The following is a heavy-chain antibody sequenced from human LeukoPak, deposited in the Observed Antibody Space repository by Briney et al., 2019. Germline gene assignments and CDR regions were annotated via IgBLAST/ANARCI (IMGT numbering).Heavy chain of an antibody. CDR2: TYYSGST. CDR1: GGSISSGGYY. V-gene: IGHV4-31*03. J-gene: IGHJ4*02. Sequence: SETLSLTCTVSGGSISSGGYYWSWIRQHPGKGLEWLGYTYYSGSTYYNPSLESRVTISVDTSKNQFSLKLSSVTAAYTAVYYCARQNGSGWTPFDYWGQGTLVTVSA. CDR3: ARQNGSGWTPFDY. D-gene: IGHD6-19*01.